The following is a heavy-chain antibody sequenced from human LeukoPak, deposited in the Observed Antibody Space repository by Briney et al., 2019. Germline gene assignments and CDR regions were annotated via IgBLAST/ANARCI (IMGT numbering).Heavy chain of an antibody. D-gene: IGHD6-19*01. CDR2: INHSGST. J-gene: IGHJ4*02. CDR3: ARDNIAVAAHDY. V-gene: IGHV4-34*01. Sequence: SETLSLTCAVYGGSFSGYYWSWIRQPPGKGLGWVGEINHSGSTNYNPSLKSRVTISVDTSKNQFSLKLSSVTAADTAVYYCARDNIAVAAHDYWGQGTLVTVSS. CDR1: GGSFSGYY.